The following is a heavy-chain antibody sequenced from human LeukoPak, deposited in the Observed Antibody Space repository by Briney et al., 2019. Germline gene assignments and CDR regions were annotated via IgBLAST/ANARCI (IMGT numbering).Heavy chain of an antibody. Sequence: GGSLRLSCAPSGFTFTSYAMSWVRQAPGKGLEWVSAIGGSGGSTYYPDSVKGRFTISRDNSKSTLYLQMNSLRAEDTAVYYGANARAYNWFDPWGQGTLVTVSS. D-gene: IGHD5-24*01. J-gene: IGHJ5*02. V-gene: IGHV3-23*01. CDR1: GFTFTSYA. CDR2: IGGSGGST. CDR3: ANARAYNWFDP.